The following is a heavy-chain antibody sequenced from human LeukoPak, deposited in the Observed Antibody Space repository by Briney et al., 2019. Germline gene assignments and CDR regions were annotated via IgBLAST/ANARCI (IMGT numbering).Heavy chain of an antibody. V-gene: IGHV1-18*01. Sequence: ASVKVSCKASGYSFTIYGISWVRQAPGQGLEWMGWISAHNGETINAQKLQGSVPMTTDTPTSTAYMELRSLRSDDTAVYYCARATLRGLPAATLGSAFDIWGQGTMVTVSS. CDR3: ARATLRGLPAATLGSAFDI. D-gene: IGHD2-2*01. CDR2: ISAHNGET. J-gene: IGHJ3*02. CDR1: GYSFTIYG.